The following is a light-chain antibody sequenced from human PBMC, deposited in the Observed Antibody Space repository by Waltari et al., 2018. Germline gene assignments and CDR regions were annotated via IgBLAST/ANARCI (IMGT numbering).Light chain of an antibody. CDR3: QKYVSLPAT. V-gene: IGKV3-20*01. J-gene: IGKJ1*01. Sequence: EIVLTQSPGTLSLSPGERATLSGRASQSVRRSLAWYQQKHGQAPRLLIYDAYTRANGIPDRFSGSGSGTDFSLTISRLEPEDFAVYYCQKYVSLPATFGQGTKVEIK. CDR1: QSVRRS. CDR2: DAY.